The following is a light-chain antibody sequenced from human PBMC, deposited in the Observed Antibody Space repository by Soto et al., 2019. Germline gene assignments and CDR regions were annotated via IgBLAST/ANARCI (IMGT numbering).Light chain of an antibody. Sequence: EIVLTQSPGTLSLSPGEGATLSCRASQSISATYLAWYQQKPGQAPRPLIYGASSRATGIPDRFSGSGSGTDFTLTISRLEPDDFGLYSCQQYGHSPYTFGQGTKLEIK. J-gene: IGKJ2*01. CDR3: QQYGHSPYT. CDR1: QSISATY. V-gene: IGKV3-20*01. CDR2: GAS.